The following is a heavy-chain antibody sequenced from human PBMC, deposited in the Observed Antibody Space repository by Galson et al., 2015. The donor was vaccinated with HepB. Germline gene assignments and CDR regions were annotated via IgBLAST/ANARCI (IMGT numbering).Heavy chain of an antibody. Sequence: SVKVSCKASGGTLRRNAISWVRQAPGQGLEWMGGIIPIFGTANYAQKFQGRVTITADESTSTAYMELSSLRSEDTAVYYCATTYAYSGSYYFDYWGQGSLVTVSS. CDR2: IIPIFGTA. CDR1: GGTLRRNA. J-gene: IGHJ4*02. V-gene: IGHV1-69*13. CDR3: ATTYAYSGSYYFDY. D-gene: IGHD1-26*01.